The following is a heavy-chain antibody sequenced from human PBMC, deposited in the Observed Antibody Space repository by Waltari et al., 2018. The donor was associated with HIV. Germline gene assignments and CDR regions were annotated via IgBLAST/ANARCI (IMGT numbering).Heavy chain of an antibody. Sequence: HLQLQESGPGLVQPSELLSLPCTISGASISNSYYFCAGIRQTPGKGLEWIGSIYYSGSTYYNPSLKSRVTISGDTSKNQFSQKLSTVTTADTAVFYCARHALRVGAAYWNFDLWGRGTLVTVSS. D-gene: IGHD1-26*01. CDR2: IYYSGST. J-gene: IGHJ2*01. CDR1: GASISNSYYF. CDR3: ARHALRVGAAYWNFDL. V-gene: IGHV4-39*01.